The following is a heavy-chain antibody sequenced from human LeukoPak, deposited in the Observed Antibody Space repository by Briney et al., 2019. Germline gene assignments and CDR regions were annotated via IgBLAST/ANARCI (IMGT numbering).Heavy chain of an antibody. CDR1: GFTFSSYA. D-gene: IGHD3-10*01. V-gene: IGHV3-30*18. Sequence: GGSLRLSCAASGFTFSSYAMSWVRQAPGKGLEWVAVISYDGTNKYYADSVKGRFTISRDNSKNTLYLQMNNLRAEDTAVYYCAKEDQLLWFGELLSPIDYWGQGILVTVSS. J-gene: IGHJ4*02. CDR2: ISYDGTNK. CDR3: AKEDQLLWFGELLSPIDY.